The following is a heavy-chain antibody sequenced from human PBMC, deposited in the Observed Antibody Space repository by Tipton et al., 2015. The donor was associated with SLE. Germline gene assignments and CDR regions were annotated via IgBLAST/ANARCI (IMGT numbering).Heavy chain of an antibody. V-gene: IGHV3-23*01. CDR1: GFTFSSYG. J-gene: IGHJ6*02. Sequence: SLRLSCAASGFTFSSYGMHWVRQAPGKGLEWVSAISGSGGSTYYADSVKGRFTISRDNSKNTLYLQMNSLRAEDTAVYYCAQGGPVGANYYYYGMDVWGQGTTVTVSS. CDR2: ISGSGGST. CDR3: AQGGPVGANYYYYGMDV. D-gene: IGHD1-26*01.